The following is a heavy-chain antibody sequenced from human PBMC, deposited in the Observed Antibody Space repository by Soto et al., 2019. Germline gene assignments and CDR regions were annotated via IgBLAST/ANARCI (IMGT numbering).Heavy chain of an antibody. J-gene: IGHJ4*02. Sequence: QLQLQESGPGLVKPSETLSLTCTVSGGSISSSSYYWGWIRQPPGKGLEWIGSIYYSGSTYYNPSLTSRVTIAEDTSKTQFSLKRRSVTAADTAVYYCARLGVSAAGTFEFDYWGQGTLVTVSS. CDR3: ARLGVSAAGTFEFDY. CDR2: IYYSGST. D-gene: IGHD6-13*01. CDR1: GGSISSSSYY. V-gene: IGHV4-39*01.